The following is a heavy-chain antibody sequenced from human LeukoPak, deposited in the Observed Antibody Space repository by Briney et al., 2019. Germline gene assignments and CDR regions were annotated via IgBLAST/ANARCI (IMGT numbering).Heavy chain of an antibody. V-gene: IGHV3-48*02. CDR2: ISTSSTTI. CDR1: GFTFSSYS. D-gene: IGHD4-17*01. Sequence: GGSLRLSCAASGFTFSSYSMNWVRQAPGKGLEWVSYISTSSTTIDFTDSVKGRFTISRDNAKNSLFLQMNSLRDEDTAVYYCARARTTVANHFDRRGQGTLVTVSS. CDR3: ARARTTVANHFDR. J-gene: IGHJ4*02.